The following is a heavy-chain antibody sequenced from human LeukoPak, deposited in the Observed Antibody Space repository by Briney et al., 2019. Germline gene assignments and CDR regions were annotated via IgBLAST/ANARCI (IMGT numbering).Heavy chain of an antibody. CDR1: GGSLSGYY. J-gene: IGHJ4*02. D-gene: IGHD3-22*01. CDR2: INHSGST. CDR3: ARERDSSGFLDY. Sequence: PSETLSLTCAVYGGSLSGYYWSWIRQPPGKGLEWIGEINHSGSTNYNPSLKSRVTISVDTSKNQFSLKLSSVTAADTAVYYCARERDSSGFLDYWGQGTLVTVSS. V-gene: IGHV4-34*01.